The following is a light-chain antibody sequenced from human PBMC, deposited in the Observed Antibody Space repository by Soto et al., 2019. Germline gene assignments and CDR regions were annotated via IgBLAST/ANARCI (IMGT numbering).Light chain of an antibody. Sequence: EIVMTQSPATLSVSPGERATLSCRASQSVSSKLGWYQQKPGQAPRLLIYGASIRATGIPARFSGSGSGTEFTLTISSLQSEDFAVYYCQQYNNWPFTFGQGTRLEIK. CDR2: GAS. J-gene: IGKJ5*01. CDR3: QQYNNWPFT. CDR1: QSVSSK. V-gene: IGKV3-15*01.